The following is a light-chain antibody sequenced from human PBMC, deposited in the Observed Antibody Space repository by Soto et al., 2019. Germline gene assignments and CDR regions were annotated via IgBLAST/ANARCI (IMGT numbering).Light chain of an antibody. V-gene: IGLV2-8*01. CDR3: SSYAGSNNYV. CDR2: EVS. CDR1: SSDIGGSNY. J-gene: IGLJ1*01. Sequence: QSALTQPPSASGSPGQSVTISCIGTSSDIGGSNYVSWYQHHPGKAPKLMIFEVSKRPSGVPDRFSGSKSGNTASLTVSGLQAADEADYYCSSYAGSNNYVFGTGTKLTVL.